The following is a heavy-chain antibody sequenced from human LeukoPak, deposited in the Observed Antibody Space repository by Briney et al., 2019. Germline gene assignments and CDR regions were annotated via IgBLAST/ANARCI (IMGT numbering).Heavy chain of an antibody. CDR2: IHSGGST. CDR3: ARECRYYDSSGYYSD. CDR1: GFTVSSNY. Sequence: GGSLRLSCAASGFTVSSNYMSWVRQAPGKGLEWVSVIHSGGSTYYADSVKGRFTISRDNSKNTLYLQMNSLRAEDTAVYYCARECRYYDSSGYYSDWGQGTLVTVSS. D-gene: IGHD3-22*01. V-gene: IGHV3-53*01. J-gene: IGHJ4*02.